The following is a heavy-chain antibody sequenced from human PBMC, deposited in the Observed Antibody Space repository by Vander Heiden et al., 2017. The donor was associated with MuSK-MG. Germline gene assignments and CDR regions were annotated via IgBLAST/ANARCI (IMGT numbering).Heavy chain of an antibody. CDR1: GFTCSSLG. Sequence: QVQLVESGGGVVQPGRSLRLSCAAAGFTCSSLGMHWGRQAPGKGLEWVAVIWYDGSNKYYADSVKGRFTISRDNSKNTLYLQMNSLRAEDTAVYYCARAQYDIAAAGRAYFDYWGQGTLVTVSS. CDR3: ARAQYDIAAAGRAYFDY. CDR2: IWYDGSNK. J-gene: IGHJ4*02. D-gene: IGHD6-13*01. V-gene: IGHV3-33*01.